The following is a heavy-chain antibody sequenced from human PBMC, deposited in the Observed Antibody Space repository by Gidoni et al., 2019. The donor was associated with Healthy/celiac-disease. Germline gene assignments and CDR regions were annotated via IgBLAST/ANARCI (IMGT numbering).Heavy chain of an antibody. CDR1: GYTFTSYY. V-gene: IGHV1-46*01. CDR3: ARGGVRLGELSSNIDY. Sequence: QVQLVQSGAEVKKPGASVKVSCKASGYTFTSYYMHWVRQAPGQGLEWMGIINPSGGSTSYAQKFQGRVTMTRDTSTSTVYMELSSLRSEDTAVYYCARGGVRLGELSSNIDYWGQGTLVTVSS. CDR2: INPSGGST. D-gene: IGHD3-16*02. J-gene: IGHJ4*02.